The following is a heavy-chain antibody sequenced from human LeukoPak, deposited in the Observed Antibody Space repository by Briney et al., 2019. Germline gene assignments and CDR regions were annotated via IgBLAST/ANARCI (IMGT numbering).Heavy chain of an antibody. Sequence: GGSLRLSCAASGFTFSSNYMSWVRQAPGKGLEWVSVIYSGGSTYYSDSVKGRFTISRDNSKNTLYLQMNSLRAEDTAVYYCASSYSSGWYYDYWGQGTLVTVSS. CDR2: IYSGGST. J-gene: IGHJ4*02. CDR3: ASSYSSGWYYDY. D-gene: IGHD6-19*01. CDR1: GFTFSSNY. V-gene: IGHV3-66*01.